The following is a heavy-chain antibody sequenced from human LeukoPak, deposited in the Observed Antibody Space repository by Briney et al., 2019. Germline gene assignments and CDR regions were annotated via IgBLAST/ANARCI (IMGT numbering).Heavy chain of an antibody. J-gene: IGHJ6*02. V-gene: IGHV3-74*01. CDR3: AREWVYCSGGSCSGVGMDV. D-gene: IGHD2-15*01. CDR1: GLTFSSYW. CDR2: INSDGSST. Sequence: GGSLRLSCAASGLTFSSYWMHWVRQAPGKGLVWVSRINSDGSSTSYADSVKGRFTISRDNAKNTLYLQMNSLRAEDTAVYYCAREWVYCSGGSCSGVGMDVWGQGTTVTVSS.